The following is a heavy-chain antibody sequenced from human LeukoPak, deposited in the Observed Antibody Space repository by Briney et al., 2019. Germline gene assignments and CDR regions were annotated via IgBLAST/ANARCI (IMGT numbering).Heavy chain of an antibody. V-gene: IGHV1-2*02. CDR1: GYTFTDYY. Sequence: ASVKVSCKASGYTFTDYYIHWVRQAPGQGLEWMGWINPNSGAPNYAQSFQGRVTMTRDTSISAAYMELTGLTSDDTAVFYCARGRGTAVIGNLDDYWGQGTLVTVSS. CDR2: INPNSGAP. J-gene: IGHJ4*02. D-gene: IGHD6-19*01. CDR3: ARGRGTAVIGNLDDY.